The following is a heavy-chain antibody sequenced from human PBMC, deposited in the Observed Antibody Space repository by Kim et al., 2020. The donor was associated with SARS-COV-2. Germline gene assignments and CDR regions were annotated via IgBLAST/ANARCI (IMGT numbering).Heavy chain of an antibody. D-gene: IGHD6-19*01. CDR3: VSGSYGGGWPIELAF. CDR1: GDSISSSGYY. CDR2: VHDSGST. Sequence: SETLSLTCSVSGDSISSSGYYWGWIRQPPGKGLEWIGSVHDSGSTYYSPSLKNRVTISADMSKKEFSLKMTSVTAEEPAGYYCVSGSYGGGWPIELAFWG. V-gene: IGHV4-39*01. J-gene: IGHJ2*01.